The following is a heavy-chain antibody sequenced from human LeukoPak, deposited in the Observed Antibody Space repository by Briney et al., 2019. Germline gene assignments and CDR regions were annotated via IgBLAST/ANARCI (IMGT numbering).Heavy chain of an antibody. V-gene: IGHV3-21*01. Sequence: GGSLRLSCAASGFTFSSYSINWVRQAPGKGLEWVSSISSSSSYIYYADSVKGRFTISRDNAKNSLYLQMNSLRAEDTAVYYCAKDTSTISVSGTCFDYWGQGTLVTVSS. D-gene: IGHD6-19*01. CDR3: AKDTSTISVSGTCFDY. J-gene: IGHJ4*02. CDR2: ISSSSSYI. CDR1: GFTFSSYS.